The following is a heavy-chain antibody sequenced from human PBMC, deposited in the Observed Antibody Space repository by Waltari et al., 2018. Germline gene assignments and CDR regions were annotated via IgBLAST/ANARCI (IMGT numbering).Heavy chain of an antibody. CDR2: ISYSGTT. Sequence: QLQLQEPGPGLVKPSETLSLTCTVSGGSISNNNYYWGWIRQPPGKGLEWIGTISYSGTTYYNPSLKSRVIITVDTSKNQFSLKVSSVTAADTAVYYCARGGITGHFDYWGQGTLVTVSS. D-gene: IGHD1-20*01. CDR3: ARGGITGHFDY. J-gene: IGHJ4*02. V-gene: IGHV4-39*01. CDR1: GGSISNNNYY.